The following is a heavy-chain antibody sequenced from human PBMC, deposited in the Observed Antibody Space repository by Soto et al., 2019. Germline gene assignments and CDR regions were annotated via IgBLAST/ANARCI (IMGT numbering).Heavy chain of an antibody. V-gene: IGHV4-39*01. D-gene: IGHD6-19*01. CDR2: IYYSGST. CDR1: GGSISSSIYY. CDR3: ARNADAQWRTFDY. J-gene: IGHJ4*02. Sequence: SETLSLTCTVSGGSISSSIYYWGWIRQPPGKGLEWIGSIYYSGSTYYNPSLKSRVTISVDTSKNQFSLKLSSVTAADMVVYYWARNADAQWRTFDYWGQGPLVTVSS.